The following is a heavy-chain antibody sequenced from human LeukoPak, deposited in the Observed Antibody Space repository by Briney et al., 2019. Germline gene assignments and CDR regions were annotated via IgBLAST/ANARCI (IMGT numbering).Heavy chain of an antibody. CDR1: GYSISSGYY. V-gene: IGHV4-38-2*02. Sequence: SETLSLTCTVPGYSISSGYYWGWIRRPPGKGLEWIGSIYHSGSTYYNPSLKSRVTISLASSKNQFSLKLSSVTAADTAVYYCARDHRTYYDFWSGYPGNWFDPWGQGTLVTVSS. CDR3: ARDHRTYYDFWSGYPGNWFDP. J-gene: IGHJ5*02. D-gene: IGHD3-3*01. CDR2: IYHSGST.